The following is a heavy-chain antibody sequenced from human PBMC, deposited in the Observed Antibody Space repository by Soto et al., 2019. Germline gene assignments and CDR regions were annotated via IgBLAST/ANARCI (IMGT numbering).Heavy chain of an antibody. V-gene: IGHV4-59*12. D-gene: IGHD5-18*01. CDR3: ARADTAMTTPFDY. CDR2: GDYSGTP. Sequence: QVQLQESGPGLVKPPETLSLTCTVSGGSISNFYWSWIRQPPGKGLEWIGYGDYSGTPNYNPSLKSRVSMSVDTSKNQLSLKVTSVTAADTAMYYCARADTAMTTPFDYWGQGTLVTVSS. J-gene: IGHJ4*02. CDR1: GGSISNFY.